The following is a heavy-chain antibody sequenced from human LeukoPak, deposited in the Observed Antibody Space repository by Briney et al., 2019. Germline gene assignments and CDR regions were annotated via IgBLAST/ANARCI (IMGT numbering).Heavy chain of an antibody. J-gene: IGHJ2*01. D-gene: IGHD2-15*01. Sequence: ASVKVSCKASGYTFTSYYMHWVRQAPGQGLEWMGILNPSGGSTSYAQKFQGRVTMTRDMSTSTVYMELSSLRSEDTAVYYCARCDHFEVAAKRDWYFDLWGRGTLVTDSS. CDR3: ARCDHFEVAAKRDWYFDL. CDR2: LNPSGGST. V-gene: IGHV1-46*01. CDR1: GYTFTSYY.